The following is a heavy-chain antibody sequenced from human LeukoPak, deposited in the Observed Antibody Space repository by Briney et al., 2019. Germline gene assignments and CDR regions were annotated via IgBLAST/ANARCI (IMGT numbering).Heavy chain of an antibody. V-gene: IGHV3-66*02. CDR1: GFTVSSNY. CDR3: ARRRSSSWGIDY. D-gene: IGHD6-13*01. J-gene: IGHJ4*02. Sequence: GGSLGLSCAASGFTVSSNYMSWVRQAPGKGLEWVSVIYSSGNTYYADSVKDRFTISRDNSKNTMYLQMNSLRTEDTAVYYCARRRSSSWGIDYWGQGTLVTVSS. CDR2: IYSSGNT.